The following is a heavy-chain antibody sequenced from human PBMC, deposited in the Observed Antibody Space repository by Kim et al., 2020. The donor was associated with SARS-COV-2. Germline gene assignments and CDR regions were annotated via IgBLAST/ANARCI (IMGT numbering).Heavy chain of an antibody. CDR3: ARAIASYSSGWLYYYYG. D-gene: IGHD6-19*01. CDR2: ISYDGSHK. Sequence: GGSLRLSCAASGFTFSSYGMHWVRQAPGKGLEWVAVISYDGSHKNYVDSVKGRFTISRDNSKNTLYLQMNSLRAEDTAVYYCARAIASYSSGWLYYYYG. CDR1: GFTFSSYG. V-gene: IGHV3-30*04. J-gene: IGHJ6*01.